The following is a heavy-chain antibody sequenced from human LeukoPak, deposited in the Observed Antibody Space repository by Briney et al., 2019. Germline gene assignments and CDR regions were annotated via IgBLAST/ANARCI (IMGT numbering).Heavy chain of an antibody. CDR1: GSTFTNYA. Sequence: ASVKVSCKASGSTFTNYAINWVRQAPGQGLEWMGWISPYNGDTNYAQKLQGRVTMTTDTSTSTAYMELRSLRSDDTAVYYCARDYYGSGSYLLIYYYGMDVWGQGTTVTVSS. V-gene: IGHV1-18*04. CDR2: ISPYNGDT. J-gene: IGHJ6*02. D-gene: IGHD3-10*01. CDR3: ARDYYGSGSYLLIYYYGMDV.